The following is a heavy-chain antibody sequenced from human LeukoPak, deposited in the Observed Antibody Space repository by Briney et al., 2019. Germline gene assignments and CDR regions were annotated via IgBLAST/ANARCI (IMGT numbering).Heavy chain of an antibody. V-gene: IGHV3-7*01. CDR2: IKQEGSDK. J-gene: IGHJ4*02. CDR3: ARSGSNGGDY. Sequence: GSLRLSCAASGFTFSNYWMNWVRQAPGKGLEWVANIKQEGSDKNYVGSVRGRFTISRDNAKNLLYLLMHSLRVEDTAVYYCARSGSNGGDYWGQGTLVTVSS. CDR1: GFTFSNYW. D-gene: IGHD5-24*01.